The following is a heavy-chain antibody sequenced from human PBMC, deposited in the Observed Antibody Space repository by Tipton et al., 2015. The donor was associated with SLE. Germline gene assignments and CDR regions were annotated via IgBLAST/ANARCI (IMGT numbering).Heavy chain of an antibody. Sequence: TLSLTCAVYGGSFSGYYWSWIRQPPGKGLEWIGEINHSGSTNYSPSLKSRVTISVDTSKSQFSLKLSSVTAADTAVYYCARGGYDFWSGPGNYWGQGTLVTVSS. J-gene: IGHJ4*02. CDR1: GGSFSGYY. D-gene: IGHD3-3*01. CDR3: ARGGYDFWSGPGNY. CDR2: INHSGST. V-gene: IGHV4-34*01.